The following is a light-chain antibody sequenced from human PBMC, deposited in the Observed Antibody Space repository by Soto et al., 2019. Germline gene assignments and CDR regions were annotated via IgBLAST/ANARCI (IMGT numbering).Light chain of an antibody. CDR1: RSDVGTFDF. Sequence: QSALTQPRSVXXXPGQTVTISCAGTRSDVGTFDFVSWYQQHPDKVPKLMIYDVSKRPSGVPDRFSGSKSGNTASLTISGLQAEDEADYYCFSYAGSYTFLFGGGTKLTVL. J-gene: IGLJ2*01. V-gene: IGLV2-11*01. CDR3: FSYAGSYTFL. CDR2: DVS.